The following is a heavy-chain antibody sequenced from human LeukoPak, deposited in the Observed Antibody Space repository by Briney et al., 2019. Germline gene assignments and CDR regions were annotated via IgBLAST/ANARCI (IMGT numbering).Heavy chain of an antibody. CDR2: IYHSGST. CDR1: GGSILSGNW. D-gene: IGHD6-13*01. Sequence: PSGTLCLTCTVSGGSILSGNWWNWVRQPPGKGLEWIGEIYHSGSTNYNPSLKSRVTISVDKSKSQFSLRLISVTAADTAAYYCARMGVAAGSNWLDPWGQGTLVTVSS. V-gene: IGHV4-4*02. CDR3: ARMGVAAGSNWLDP. J-gene: IGHJ5*02.